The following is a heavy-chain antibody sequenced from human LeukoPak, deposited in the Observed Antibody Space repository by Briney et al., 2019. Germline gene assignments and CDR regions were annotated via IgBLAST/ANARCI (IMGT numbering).Heavy chain of an antibody. Sequence: PGGSLRLSCVASGFTFSSYSMNWVRQAPGKGLEWVSSISSSSYYIYYADSVKGRFTISRDNAKNSLYLQMNSLRAEDTAVYYCASSAIFGSGYIYFDYWGQGTLVTVSS. CDR3: ASSAIFGSGYIYFDY. J-gene: IGHJ4*02. V-gene: IGHV3-21*04. CDR2: ISSSSYYI. CDR1: GFTFSSYS. D-gene: IGHD3-3*01.